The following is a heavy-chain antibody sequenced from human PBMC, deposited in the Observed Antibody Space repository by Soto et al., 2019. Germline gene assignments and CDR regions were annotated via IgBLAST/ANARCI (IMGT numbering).Heavy chain of an antibody. CDR3: AREGLGPIPFDY. J-gene: IGHJ4*02. CDR1: GFTFSSYW. D-gene: IGHD2-21*01. CDR2: IKNDGSST. Sequence: GSLRLSCAASGFTFSSYWMHWVRQAPGKGLVWVSSIKNDGSSTSYVDSMEGRFTISRDNAKNTLYLQLNSLRAEDTAMYYCAREGLGPIPFDYWGRGTLVTVSS. V-gene: IGHV3-74*01.